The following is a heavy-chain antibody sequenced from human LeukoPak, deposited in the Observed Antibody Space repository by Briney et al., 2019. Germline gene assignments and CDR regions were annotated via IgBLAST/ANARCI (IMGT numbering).Heavy chain of an antibody. V-gene: IGHV3-21*01. CDR1: GFTFSSYS. Sequence: PGGSLRLSCAASGFTFSSYSMNWVRQAPGKGLEWVSSISSSSSYIYYADSVKGRFTISRDNAKKSLYLQMNTLRAEDTAVYYCARSSGNIAAAGSYLLLWGQGTLVTVSS. D-gene: IGHD6-13*01. J-gene: IGHJ4*02. CDR2: ISSSSSYI. CDR3: ARSSGNIAAAGSYLLL.